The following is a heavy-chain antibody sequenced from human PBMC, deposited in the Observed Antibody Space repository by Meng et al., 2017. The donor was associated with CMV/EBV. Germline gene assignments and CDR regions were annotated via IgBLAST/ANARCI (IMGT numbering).Heavy chain of an antibody. CDR3: ARGTGVVPVYGMDV. CDR2: MNPYSGNT. CDR1: GYTFTDYD. Sequence: ASVKVSCKASGYTFTDYDVNWVRQAAGQGLEWMGWMNPYSGNTGYAQKFQGRVTVTRNTSISTAYMELSSLRSEDTAVYYCARGTGVVPVYGMDVWGQGTTVTVSS. J-gene: IGHJ6*02. V-gene: IGHV1-8*03. D-gene: IGHD2-2*01.